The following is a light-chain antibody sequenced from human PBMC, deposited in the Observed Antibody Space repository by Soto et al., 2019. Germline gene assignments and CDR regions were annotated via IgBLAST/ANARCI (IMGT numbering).Light chain of an antibody. J-gene: IGKJ1*01. Sequence: DIQMTQSPSSLSASVGDRVTMTCRASQSISTYLNWYQQKEGKAPELLIYAASILQSGVPSRFSGSGSGTDFTLTISSLQPEDCAIYYCQQSYSTPPTFGQGTKVEIK. CDR2: AAS. CDR1: QSISTY. V-gene: IGKV1-39*01. CDR3: QQSYSTPPT.